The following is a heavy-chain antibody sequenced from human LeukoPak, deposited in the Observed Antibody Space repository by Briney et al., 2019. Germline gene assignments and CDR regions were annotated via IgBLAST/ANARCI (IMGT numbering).Heavy chain of an antibody. D-gene: IGHD3-22*01. Sequence: GGSLRLSCAASGFTFSSYAMSWVRQAPGKGLEWVSAISGSGGSTYYADSVKGRFTISRDNSKNTLYLQMNSLRAEGTAVYYCAKDLLSFDYDSSGFDYWGQGTLVTVSS. V-gene: IGHV3-23*01. CDR3: AKDLLSFDYDSSGFDY. CDR2: ISGSGGST. J-gene: IGHJ4*02. CDR1: GFTFSSYA.